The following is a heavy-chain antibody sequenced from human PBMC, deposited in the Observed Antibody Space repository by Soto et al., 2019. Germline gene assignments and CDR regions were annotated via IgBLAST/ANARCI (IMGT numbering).Heavy chain of an antibody. CDR1: GGSFSGYY. J-gene: IGHJ4*02. CDR2: IYYSGST. D-gene: IGHD6-6*01. Sequence: SETLSLTCAVYGGSFSGYYWSWIRQPPGKGLEWIGEIYYSGSTNYNPSLKSRVAISVDTSKNQFSLKLSSVTAADTAVYYCARTVEYSSSSAFDYWGQGTLVTVSS. CDR3: ARTVEYSSSSAFDY. V-gene: IGHV4-34*09.